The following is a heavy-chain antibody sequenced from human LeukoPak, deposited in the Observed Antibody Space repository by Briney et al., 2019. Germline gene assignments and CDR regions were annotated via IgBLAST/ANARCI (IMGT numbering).Heavy chain of an antibody. CDR1: GFTFSSYA. J-gene: IGHJ4*02. V-gene: IGHV3-23*01. CDR3: AKDFVRVLDYQPLLAFDY. CDR2: ISGSGGST. Sequence: GGSLRLSSAASGFTFSSYAMSWVRQAPGKGLEWVSAISGSGGSTYYADSVKGRFTISRDNSKNTLYLQMNSLRAEDTAVYYCAKDFVRVLDYQPLLAFDYWGQGTLVTVSS. D-gene: IGHD2-2*01.